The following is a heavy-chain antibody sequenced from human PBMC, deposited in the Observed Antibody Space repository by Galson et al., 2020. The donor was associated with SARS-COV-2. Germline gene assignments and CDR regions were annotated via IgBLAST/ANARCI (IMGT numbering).Heavy chain of an antibody. CDR2: IDWDGDK. CDR3: ARTWITGTTRNTFDY. Sequence: SGPTLVKPTQTLTLTCSFSGFSLSTTGMCVSWIRQPPGKALEWLARIDWDGDKHYNTSLKTRFTISKDTSKNQVVLTMTNMDPVDTTTYYCARTWITGTTRNTFDYWGQGTLVTVSS. J-gene: IGHJ4*02. D-gene: IGHD1-1*01. CDR1: GFSLSTTGMC. V-gene: IGHV2-70*11.